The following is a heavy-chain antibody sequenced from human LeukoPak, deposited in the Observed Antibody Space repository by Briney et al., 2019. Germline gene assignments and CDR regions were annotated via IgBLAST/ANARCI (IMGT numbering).Heavy chain of an antibody. CDR1: GFTFSGSA. Sequence: GGSLRLSCAASGFTFSGSAMHWVRQASGNGLEWVGRIRSKANSYATAYAASVKGRFTISRDDSKNTAYLQMNSLKTEDTAVYYCTRPYDIGDLWGQGTLVTVSS. CDR2: IRSKANSYAT. J-gene: IGHJ4*02. D-gene: IGHD3-9*01. V-gene: IGHV3-73*01. CDR3: TRPYDIGDL.